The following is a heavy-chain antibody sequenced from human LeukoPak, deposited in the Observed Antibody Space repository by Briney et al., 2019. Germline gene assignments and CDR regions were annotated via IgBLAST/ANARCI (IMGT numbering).Heavy chain of an antibody. CDR2: IYYSGST. CDR3: ARRSIRYNWNDFYAFDI. D-gene: IGHD1-1*01. Sequence: SETLSLTCTVSGGSISSYYWSWIRQPPGKGLEWIGYIYYSGSTNYNPSLKSRVTISVDTSKNQFSLKLSSVTAADTAAYYCARRSIRYNWNDFYAFDIWGQGTMVTVSS. J-gene: IGHJ3*02. CDR1: GGSISSYY. V-gene: IGHV4-59*01.